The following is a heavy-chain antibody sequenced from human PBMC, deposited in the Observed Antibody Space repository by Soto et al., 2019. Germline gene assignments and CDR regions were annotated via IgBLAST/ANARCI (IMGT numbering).Heavy chain of an antibody. J-gene: IGHJ3*02. CDR2: IYYSGST. CDR3: VKIRPCGDVFDI. D-gene: IGHD2-21*01. CDR1: GGSISSGGYY. Sequence: PSETLSLTCTVSGGSISSGGYYWSWIPQHPGKGLEWIGYIYYSGSTYYNPSLKSRVTISVDTSKNQFSLKPSSVTAADTAVYYCVKIRPCGDVFDIWGQGTMVTVSS. V-gene: IGHV4-31*03.